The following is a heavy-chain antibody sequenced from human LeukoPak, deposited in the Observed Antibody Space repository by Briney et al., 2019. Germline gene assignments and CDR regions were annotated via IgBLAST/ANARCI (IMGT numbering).Heavy chain of an antibody. CDR2: IRYDGSNK. D-gene: IGHD3-22*01. Sequence: GGSLRLSCAASGFTFSSYGMHWVRQAPGKGLEWVAFIRYDGSNKYYADSVKGRFTISRDNSKNTLYLQMSSLRAEDTAVYYCANPLPYDSSGTDYWGQGTLVTVSS. CDR1: GFTFSSYG. CDR3: ANPLPYDSSGTDY. J-gene: IGHJ4*02. V-gene: IGHV3-30*02.